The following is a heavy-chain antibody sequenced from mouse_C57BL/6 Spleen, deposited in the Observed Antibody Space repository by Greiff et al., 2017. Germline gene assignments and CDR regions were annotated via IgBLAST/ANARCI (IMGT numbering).Heavy chain of an antibody. Sequence: VQLQQPGAELVKPGASVKLSCKASGYPFTSYWMQWVKQRPGQGLEWIGEIDPSDSYTNYNQKFKGKATLTVDTSSSTAYMQLSSLTSEDSAVYYCAREGTFDYWGQGTTLTVSS. CDR1: GYPFTSYW. D-gene: IGHD2-14*01. V-gene: IGHV1-50*01. J-gene: IGHJ2*01. CDR3: AREGTFDY. CDR2: IDPSDSYT.